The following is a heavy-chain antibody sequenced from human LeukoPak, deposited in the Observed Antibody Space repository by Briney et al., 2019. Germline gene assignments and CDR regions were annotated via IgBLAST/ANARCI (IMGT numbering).Heavy chain of an antibody. CDR1: GFTFSNAW. CDR2: IRHDGNAK. Sequence: GGSLRLSCAASGFTFSNAWMSWVHQAPGKGLEWVANIRHDGNAKNYVPSVRGRFTISRDNAKNSLYLQMNSLTVEDTAVYYCATSHDSAGNDWGQGTLVTVSS. CDR3: ATSHDSAGND. D-gene: IGHD2-15*01. V-gene: IGHV3-7*01. J-gene: IGHJ4*02.